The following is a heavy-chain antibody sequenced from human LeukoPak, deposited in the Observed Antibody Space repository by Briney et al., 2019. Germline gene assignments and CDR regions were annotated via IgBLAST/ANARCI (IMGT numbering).Heavy chain of an antibody. J-gene: IGHJ4*02. CDR1: GGSISSSSYY. V-gene: IGHV4-39*01. Sequence: SETLSLTCTVSGGSISSSSYYWGWIRQPPGKGLEWIGNIYYSGSTYYNPSLKSRVTISVDTSKNQFSLKLSSVTAADTAVYYCASPSSSWPNFDYWGQGTLVTVSS. CDR2: IYYSGST. D-gene: IGHD6-13*01. CDR3: ASPSSSWPNFDY.